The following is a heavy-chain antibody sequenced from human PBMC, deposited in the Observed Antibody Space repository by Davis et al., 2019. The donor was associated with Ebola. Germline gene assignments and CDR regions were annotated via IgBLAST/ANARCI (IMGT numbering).Heavy chain of an antibody. V-gene: IGHV3-7*01. D-gene: IGHD1-26*01. Sequence: GESLKISCATSGFTYSDYWMNWVRQAPWKGLEWVANIKQDGSEKYYVDSVEGRFTISRDNAKDSLYLQMNSLRAEDTAVYYCARGHIVGATVWGQGTLVTVSS. CDR1: GFTYSDYW. CDR3: ARGHIVGATV. J-gene: IGHJ4*02. CDR2: IKQDGSEK.